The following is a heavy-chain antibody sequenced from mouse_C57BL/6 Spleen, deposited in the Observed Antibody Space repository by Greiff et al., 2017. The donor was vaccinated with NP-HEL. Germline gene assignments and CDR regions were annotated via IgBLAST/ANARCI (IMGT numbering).Heavy chain of an antibody. CDR3: ARELRRYFDV. Sequence: EVKLMESGGGLVKPGGSLKLSCAASGFTFSDYGMHWVRQAPEKGLEWVAYISSGSSTIYYADTVKGRFTISRDNAKNTLFLQMTSLRSEDTAMYYCARELRRYFDVWCTGTTVTVSS. J-gene: IGHJ1*03. CDR1: GFTFSDYG. CDR2: ISSGSSTI. V-gene: IGHV5-17*01.